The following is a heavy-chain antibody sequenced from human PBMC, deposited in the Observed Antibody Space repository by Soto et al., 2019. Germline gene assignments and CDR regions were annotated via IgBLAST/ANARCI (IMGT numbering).Heavy chain of an antibody. J-gene: IGHJ3*02. CDR3: ARGGIFDSSGYYYFSAFDI. CDR1: GYTFTSYA. CDR2: INAGNGNT. D-gene: IGHD3-22*01. V-gene: IGHV1-3*05. Sequence: QVQLVQSGAEEKKPGASVKVSCKASGYTFTSYAMHWVRQAPGQRLEWMGWINAGNGNTKYSQKFQGRVTITRDTSGSKAYMELSSLRSEDTAVYYCARGGIFDSSGYYYFSAFDIWGQGTMVTVSS.